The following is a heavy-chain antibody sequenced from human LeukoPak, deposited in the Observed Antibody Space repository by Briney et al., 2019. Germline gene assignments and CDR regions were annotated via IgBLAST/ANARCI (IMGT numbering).Heavy chain of an antibody. D-gene: IGHD4-17*01. CDR2: IYHSGST. J-gene: IGHJ4*02. CDR3: ARNGTVTVSGTKFNYFDY. CDR1: GDSISSSSYY. Sequence: PSETLSLTCTVSGDSISSSSYYWGWIRQPPGKGLEWIGRIYHSGSTHYNPSLKSRLTIFVDTSKNQFSLKVNSVTAADTAVYYCARNGTVTVSGTKFNYFDYWGQGTLVTVSS. V-gene: IGHV4-39*01.